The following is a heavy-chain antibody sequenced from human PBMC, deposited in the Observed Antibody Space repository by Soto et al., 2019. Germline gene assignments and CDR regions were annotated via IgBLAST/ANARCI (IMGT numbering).Heavy chain of an antibody. Sequence: ASVKVSCKASGYTFTGYYMHWVRQAPGQGLEWMGWINPNSGGTNYAQKFQGWVTMTRDTSISTAYMELSRLRSDDTAVYYCGRSSGGSFNAFDIWGQGTMVTVSS. CDR2: INPNSGGT. CDR3: GRSSGGSFNAFDI. CDR1: GYTFTGYY. J-gene: IGHJ3*02. V-gene: IGHV1-2*04. D-gene: IGHD2-15*01.